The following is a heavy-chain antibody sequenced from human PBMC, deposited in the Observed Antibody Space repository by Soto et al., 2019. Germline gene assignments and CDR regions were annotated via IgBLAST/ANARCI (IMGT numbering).Heavy chain of an antibody. Sequence: QVQLVQSGAEVRKPGASVKVSCKASGYTFSNYGIFWMRQAPGQGLEWMAWIYPYNGNTNYAQKLQGRVTLTTDASTSTAYMDLRSLTSDDTSMYYCARDLNGAAGGGYWCQGTLVSVSS. D-gene: IGHD6-13*01. J-gene: IGHJ4*02. CDR2: IYPYNGNT. CDR3: ARDLNGAAGGGY. CDR1: GYTFSNYG. V-gene: IGHV1-18*01.